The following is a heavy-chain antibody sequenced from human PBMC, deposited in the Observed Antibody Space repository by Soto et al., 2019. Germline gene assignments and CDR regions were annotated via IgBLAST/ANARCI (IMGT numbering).Heavy chain of an antibody. V-gene: IGHV3-33*01. CDR3: ARDLVVPIYGDYGYDVDY. D-gene: IGHD4-17*01. CDR1: GFTFSSYG. J-gene: IGHJ4*02. Sequence: GGSLRLSCAASGFTFSSYGMHWVRQAPGKGLEWVAVIWYDGSNKYYADSVKGRFTISRDNSKNTLYLQMNGLRAEDTAVYYCARDLVVPIYGDYGYDVDYWGQGTLVTVSS. CDR2: IWYDGSNK.